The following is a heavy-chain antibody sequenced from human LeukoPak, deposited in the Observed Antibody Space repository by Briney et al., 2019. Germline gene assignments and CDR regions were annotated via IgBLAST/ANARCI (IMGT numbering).Heavy chain of an antibody. CDR2: ISGSGGTT. J-gene: IGHJ4*02. Sequence: PGGSLRLSCAASGFTFSSYAMSWVRQAPGKGLEWVSAISGSGGTTYYADSVKGRFTISRDNSKNTLYLQMNSLRAEDTAVYYCAKDNKGFLEWLAPFDYWGQGTLVTVSS. V-gene: IGHV3-23*01. CDR1: GFTFSSYA. CDR3: AKDNKGFLEWLAPFDY. D-gene: IGHD3-3*01.